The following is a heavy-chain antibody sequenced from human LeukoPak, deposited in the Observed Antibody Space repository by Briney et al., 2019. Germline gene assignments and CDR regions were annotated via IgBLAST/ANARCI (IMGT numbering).Heavy chain of an antibody. J-gene: IGHJ4*02. CDR2: IYYSGST. D-gene: IGHD2-21*02. CDR3: AYCGGDCYSSEMATNSYIDY. CDR1: GGSISSYY. Sequence: PSETLSLTCTVSGGSISSYYWGWIRQPPGKGLEWIGRIYYSGSTYYNPSLKSRVTISVDTSKNQFSLKLSSVTAADTAVYYCAYCGGDCYSSEMATNSYIDYWGQGTLVTVSS. V-gene: IGHV4-39*01.